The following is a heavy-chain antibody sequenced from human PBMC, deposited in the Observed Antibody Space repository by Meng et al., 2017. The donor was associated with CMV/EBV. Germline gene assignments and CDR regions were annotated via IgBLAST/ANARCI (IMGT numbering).Heavy chain of an antibody. D-gene: IGHD5-24*01. CDR2: IYSGGST. Sequence: GGSLRLSCAASGFTVSSNYMSWVRQAPGKGLEWVSVIYSGGSTYYADSVKGRFTISRDNSKNTLYLQMNSLRAEDTAVYYCARDQPGDGYSEGAFDIWGQGTMVTVSS. CDR1: GFTVSSNY. V-gene: IGHV3-53*01. J-gene: IGHJ3*02. CDR3: ARDQPGDGYSEGAFDI.